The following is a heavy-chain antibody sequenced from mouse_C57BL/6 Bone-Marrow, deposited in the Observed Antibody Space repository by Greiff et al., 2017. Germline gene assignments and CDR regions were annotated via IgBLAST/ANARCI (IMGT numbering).Heavy chain of an antibody. V-gene: IGHV14-4*01. CDR2: IDPESGDT. Sequence: VQLQQSGAELVRPGASVKLSCTASGFNIKDDYMHWVKQRPEQGLEWIGWIDPESGDTEYASKFQGKATITADTSSKTAYLQLIRLTSEDTAVYYWTRLGGNYGYFDVWGTGATVTVSS. J-gene: IGHJ1*03. D-gene: IGHD1-1*02. CDR3: TRLGGNYGYFDV. CDR1: GFNIKDDY.